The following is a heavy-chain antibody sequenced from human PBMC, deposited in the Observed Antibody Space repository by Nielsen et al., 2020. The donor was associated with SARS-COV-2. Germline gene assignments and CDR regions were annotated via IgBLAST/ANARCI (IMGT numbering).Heavy chain of an antibody. CDR2: ILPYSGNT. V-gene: IGHV1-18*01. D-gene: IGHD3-22*01. Sequence: ASVKVSCKASGYTFTSYGISWLRPAPGQGLEWMGWILPYSGNTNYALNVQGRVSMTTDTSTSTAYMELRSLRSDDTAVFYCARDSSGTYRRVDYWGQGTLVTVSS. CDR3: ARDSSGTYRRVDY. J-gene: IGHJ4*02. CDR1: GYTFTSYG.